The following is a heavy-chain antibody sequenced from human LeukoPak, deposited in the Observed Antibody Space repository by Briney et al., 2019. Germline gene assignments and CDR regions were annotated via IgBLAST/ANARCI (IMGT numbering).Heavy chain of an antibody. Sequence: PGGSLRLSCAASGFTFSSYSMDWVRQAPGKGLEWVSYISSSSSTIYYADSVEGRFTISRDNAKNSLYLQMNSLRAEDTAVYYCARFAAGGSYYYYMDVWGKGTTVTVSS. V-gene: IGHV3-48*01. CDR3: ARFAAGGSYYYYMDV. CDR1: GFTFSSYS. D-gene: IGHD6-25*01. J-gene: IGHJ6*03. CDR2: ISSSSSTI.